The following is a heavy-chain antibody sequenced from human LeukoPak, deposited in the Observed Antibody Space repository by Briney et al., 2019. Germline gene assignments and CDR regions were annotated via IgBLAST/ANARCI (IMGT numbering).Heavy chain of an antibody. Sequence: PGGSLRLSCAASGFTFSSYWMHWVRQAPGKGLVWASRISKDGSSTYYADSVKGRFTISRDNAKNTLYLQMNSLRAKDTAVYYCARDEVGVGATHDYWGQGTLVTVSS. CDR2: ISKDGSST. V-gene: IGHV3-74*01. CDR3: ARDEVGVGATHDY. CDR1: GFTFSSYW. D-gene: IGHD1-26*01. J-gene: IGHJ4*02.